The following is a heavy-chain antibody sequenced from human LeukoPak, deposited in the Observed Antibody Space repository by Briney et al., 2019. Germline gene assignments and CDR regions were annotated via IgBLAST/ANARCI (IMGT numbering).Heavy chain of an antibody. CDR2: IKQDGSEK. D-gene: IGHD6-19*01. CDR3: ARYIAVAGSHYFYGMDV. V-gene: IGHV3-7*01. Sequence: GGSLRLSCAASGFSLSNYWMNWVRQAPGKGLEWVANIKQDGSEKNYVDSVKGRFSISRDNAKNSLILQMNSLRDEDTAVYYCARYIAVAGSHYFYGMDVWGQGTTVTVSS. J-gene: IGHJ6*02. CDR1: GFSLSNYW.